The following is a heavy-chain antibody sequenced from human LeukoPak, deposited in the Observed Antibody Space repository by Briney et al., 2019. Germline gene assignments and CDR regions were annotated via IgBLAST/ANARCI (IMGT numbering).Heavy chain of an antibody. CDR1: GGSISSGSYY. V-gene: IGHV4-61*02. Sequence: PSETLSLTCTVSGGSISSGSYYWSWIRQPAGKGLEWIGRIYTSGSTNYNPSLKSRVTISVDTSKNQFSLKLSSVTAADTAVYYCAREDTYYYGSGSYWFDPWGQGTLVTVSS. J-gene: IGHJ5*02. CDR2: IYTSGST. D-gene: IGHD3-10*01. CDR3: AREDTYYYGSGSYWFDP.